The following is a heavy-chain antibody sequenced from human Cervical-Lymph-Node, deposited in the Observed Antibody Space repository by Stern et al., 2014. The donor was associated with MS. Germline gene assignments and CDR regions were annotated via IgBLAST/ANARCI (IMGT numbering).Heavy chain of an antibody. CDR2: IYTSGST. CDR3: ARIGTDAFDI. J-gene: IGHJ3*02. CDR1: GGSISSGSYY. D-gene: IGHD1-1*01. Sequence: QLQLQESGPGLVKPSQTLSLTCTVSGGSISSGSYYWSWIRQPAGKGLEWIGRIYTSGSTNYNPSLKSRVTISVDTSTNQFSLKLSSVTAADTAVYYCARIGTDAFDIWGQGTMVTVSS. V-gene: IGHV4-61*02.